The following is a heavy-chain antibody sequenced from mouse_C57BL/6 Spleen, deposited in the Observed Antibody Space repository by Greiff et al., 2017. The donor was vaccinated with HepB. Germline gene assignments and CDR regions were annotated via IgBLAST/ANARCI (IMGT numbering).Heavy chain of an antibody. V-gene: IGHV3-6*01. J-gene: IGHJ4*01. Sequence: DVKLQESGPGLVKPSQSLSLTCSATGYSITRGYYWNWIRQFPGNKRECMGDISYDGSNNYNPSLKNRISITRDTSKNQFFLKLNSVTTEDTATYYCARAKILLLYAMDYWGQGTSVTVSS. CDR1: GYSITRGYY. D-gene: IGHD2-1*01. CDR3: ARAKILLLYAMDY. CDR2: ISYDGSN.